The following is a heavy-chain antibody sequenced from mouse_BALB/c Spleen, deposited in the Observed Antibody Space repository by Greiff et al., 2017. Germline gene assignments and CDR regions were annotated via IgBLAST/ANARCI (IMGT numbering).Heavy chain of an antibody. J-gene: IGHJ4*01. V-gene: IGHV5-12-2*01. CDR2: ISNGGGST. Sequence: EVKLVESGGGLVQPGGSLKLSCAASGFTFSSYTMSWVRQTPEKRLEWVAYISNGGGSTYYPDTVKGRFTISRDNAKNTLYLQMSSLKAEDTAMYYSATSFYQYYYMDYWGQGTSVTVSS. CDR1: GFTFSSYT. D-gene: IGHD1-1*01. CDR3: ATSFYQYYYMDY.